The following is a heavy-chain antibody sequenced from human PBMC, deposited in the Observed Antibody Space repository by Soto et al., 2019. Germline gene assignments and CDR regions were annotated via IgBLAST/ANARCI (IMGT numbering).Heavy chain of an antibody. CDR1: GGSVSSGSYY. D-gene: IGHD5-18*01. J-gene: IGHJ3*02. CDR3: ARDRGRDGYSDNAFDI. CDR2: IYYSGST. V-gene: IGHV4-61*01. Sequence: PSETLSLTXTVSGGSVSSGSYYWSWIRQPPGKGLEWIGYIYYSGSTNYNPSLKSRVTISVDTSKNQFSLKLSSVTAADTAVYYCARDRGRDGYSDNAFDIWGQGTMVTVSS.